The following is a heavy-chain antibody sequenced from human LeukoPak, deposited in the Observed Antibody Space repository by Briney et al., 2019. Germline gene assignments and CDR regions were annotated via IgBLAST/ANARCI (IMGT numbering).Heavy chain of an antibody. CDR1: GGSISSYF. CDR3: PKNGTAVAGTIDY. J-gene: IGHJ4*02. Sequence: PSETLSLTCTVSGGSISSYFWSWIRQPPGKGLEWIGYIYYSGSTNYNPSLKSRVTMSVETSKNQFSLKLGSSAGADTAGYYWPKNGTAVAGTIDYWGQGTLVTVSS. CDR2: IYYSGST. D-gene: IGHD6-19*01. V-gene: IGHV4-59*08.